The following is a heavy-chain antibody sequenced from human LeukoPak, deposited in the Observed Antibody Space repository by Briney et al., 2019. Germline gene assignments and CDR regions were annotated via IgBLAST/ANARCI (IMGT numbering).Heavy chain of an antibody. D-gene: IGHD1-26*01. V-gene: IGHV3-21*04. CDR3: AKGSSGSYSLDAFDI. J-gene: IGHJ3*02. CDR1: GFTFSSYN. Sequence: GGSLRLSCAASGFTFSSYNMNWVRQAPGKGLEWVSSISSSSSYIYYADSVKGRFTISRDNAKNSLYLNMNSLRTEDTALYYCAKGSSGSYSLDAFDIWGQGTMVTVSS. CDR2: ISSSSSYI.